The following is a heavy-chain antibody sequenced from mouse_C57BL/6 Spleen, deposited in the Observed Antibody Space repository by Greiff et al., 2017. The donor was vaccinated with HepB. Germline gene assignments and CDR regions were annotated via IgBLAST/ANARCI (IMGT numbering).Heavy chain of an antibody. CDR2: IRSKSNNYAT. J-gene: IGHJ1*03. CDR1: GFSFNTYA. CDR3: VSGVDCYFDV. V-gene: IGHV10-1*01. D-gene: IGHD1-1*01. Sequence: EVQGVESGGGLVQPKGSLKLSCAASGFSFNTYAMNWVRQAPGKGLEWVARIRSKSNNYATYYADSVKDRFTIYRDDSESMLYLQMNNLKTEDTAVYYCVSGVDCYFDVWGTGTTVTVSS.